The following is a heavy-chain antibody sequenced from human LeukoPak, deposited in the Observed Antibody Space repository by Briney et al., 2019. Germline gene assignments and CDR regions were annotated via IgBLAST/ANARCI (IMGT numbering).Heavy chain of an antibody. CDR2: IRSKANSYAT. Sequence: AGGSLRLSCAASGFTFSGSAMHWVRQASGKGLEWVGRIRSKANSYATAYAASVKGRFTISRDDSKNTAYLQMNSLKTKDTAVYYCTRSWAYYYGSGSDYWGQGTLVTVSS. D-gene: IGHD3-10*01. CDR1: GFTFSGSA. J-gene: IGHJ4*02. CDR3: TRSWAYYYGSGSDY. V-gene: IGHV3-73*01.